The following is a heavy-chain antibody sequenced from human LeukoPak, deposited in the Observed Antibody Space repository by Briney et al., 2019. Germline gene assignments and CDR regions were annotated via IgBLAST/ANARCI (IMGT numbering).Heavy chain of an antibody. CDR1: GGSISSYY. CDR2: IYYSGST. Sequence: SETLSLTCTVSGGSISSYYWSWIRQPPGKGLEWIGYIYYSGSTNYNPSLKSRVTISVDTSKNQFSLKLSSVTAADTAVYYCARIFGRGWYRSNWFGPWGQGTLVTVSS. CDR3: ARIFGRGWYRSNWFGP. J-gene: IGHJ5*02. D-gene: IGHD6-19*01. V-gene: IGHV4-59*01.